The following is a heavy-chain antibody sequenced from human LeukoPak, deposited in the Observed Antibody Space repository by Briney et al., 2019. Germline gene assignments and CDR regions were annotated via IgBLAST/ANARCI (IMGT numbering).Heavy chain of an antibody. CDR3: ARDTARITIFGVAKYMDV. CDR1: GCTFTDYY. V-gene: IGHV1-2*02. J-gene: IGHJ6*03. Sequence: ASVKVSCKASGCTFTDYYMHWVRQAPGQGLEWMGWINPKTGDTKYVQKFQGRVTMTRDSSINIAYMELSRLRSDDTAVYYCARDTARITIFGVAKYMDVWGRGTTVTVSS. CDR2: INPKTGDT. D-gene: IGHD3-3*01.